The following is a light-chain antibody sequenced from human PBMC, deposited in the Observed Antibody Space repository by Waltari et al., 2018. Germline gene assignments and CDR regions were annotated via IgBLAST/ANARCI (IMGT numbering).Light chain of an antibody. J-gene: IGKJ2*01. CDR1: QSVLHSYNSKNY. V-gene: IGKV4-1*01. CDR2: WTS. CDR3: HQYYSTPYT. Sequence: DIVMTQSPDSLAVSLGERATINCKSSQSVLHSYNSKNYLAWYQQKPGQPPKLLLYWTSTRASGAPDRFIGSGSGTDFTLTISSLQAEDVAVYYCHQYYSTPYTFGQGTKLEIK.